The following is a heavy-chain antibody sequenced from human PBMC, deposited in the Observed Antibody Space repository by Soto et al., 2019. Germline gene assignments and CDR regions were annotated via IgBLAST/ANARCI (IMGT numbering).Heavy chain of an antibody. V-gene: IGHV3-23*01. Sequence: SLRLSCAASGFTFSSYAMSWVRQAPGKGLEWVSAISGSGGSTYYADSVKGRFTISRDNSKNTLYLQMNSLRAEDTAVYYCAKITRYFDWLLYMRDSDIWCQGTMFTVSS. CDR3: AKITRYFDWLLYMRDSDI. CDR2: ISGSGGST. CDR1: GFTFSSYA. D-gene: IGHD3-9*01. J-gene: IGHJ3*02.